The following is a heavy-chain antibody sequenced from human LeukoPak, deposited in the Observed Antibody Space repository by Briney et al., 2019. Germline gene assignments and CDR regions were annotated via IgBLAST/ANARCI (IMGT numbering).Heavy chain of an antibody. CDR2: ITGSSRTK. J-gene: IGHJ3*01. CDR3: ARPTSSGWYSH. CDR1: GFIFSNYD. Sequence: GGSLRLSCAASGFIFSNYDMNWVRQAPGKGLEWVSYITGSSRTKSYADSVKGRFTISRDNAENSVYPQMNSLRAEDTAVYYCARPTSSGWYSHWGQGTMVTVSS. D-gene: IGHD6-19*01. V-gene: IGHV3-48*01.